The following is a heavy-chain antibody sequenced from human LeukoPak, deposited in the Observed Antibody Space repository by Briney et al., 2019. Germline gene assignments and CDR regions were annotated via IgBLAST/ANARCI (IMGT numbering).Heavy chain of an antibody. CDR3: ARQPQIGVIVDVVVAAASFDY. CDR2: IYPGDSDT. V-gene: IGHV5-51*01. D-gene: IGHD2-2*01. Sequence: PGESLKISCKGSGCSFTSYWIGWVRQMPGKGLEWMGIIYPGDSDTRYSPSFQGQVTISADKSISTAYLQWSSLKASDTAMYYCARQPQIGVIVDVVVAAASFDYWGQGTLVTVSS. CDR1: GCSFTSYW. J-gene: IGHJ4*02.